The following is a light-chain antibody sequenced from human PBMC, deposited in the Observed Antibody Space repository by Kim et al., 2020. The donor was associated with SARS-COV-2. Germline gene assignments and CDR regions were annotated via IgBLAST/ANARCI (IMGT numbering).Light chain of an antibody. V-gene: IGKV3-11*01. Sequence: SPGGSASPTSWVRHSVITSLACSHQKPDPAPLLLIYYASYRATGIPARFSGSGSGMDFTLTIISLEPEDFSVYYWHQRSNFPPITFGQGTRLEIK. CDR1: HSVITS. CDR2: YAS. CDR3: HQRSNFPPIT. J-gene: IGKJ5*01.